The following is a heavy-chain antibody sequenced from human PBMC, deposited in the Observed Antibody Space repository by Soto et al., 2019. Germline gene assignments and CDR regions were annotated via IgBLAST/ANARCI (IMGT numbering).Heavy chain of an antibody. CDR3: ARSGTVTPFIYYGMDV. D-gene: IGHD4-17*01. V-gene: IGHV4-59*01. Sequence: SETLSLTCNVSGGSISSYYWSWIRQPPGKGLEWIGYIYYSGSTNYNPSLKSRVTISVDTSKNQFSLKLSSVTAADTAVYYCARSGTVTPFIYYGMDVWGQGTTVT. CDR1: GGSISSYY. CDR2: IYYSGST. J-gene: IGHJ6*02.